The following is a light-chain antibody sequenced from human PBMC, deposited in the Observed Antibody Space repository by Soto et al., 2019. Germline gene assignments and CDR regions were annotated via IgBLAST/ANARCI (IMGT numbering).Light chain of an antibody. CDR2: EVT. J-gene: IGLJ2*01. CDR3: SSYTSSGTVV. CDR1: SSDVGGYNY. Sequence: HSALTQPASVSGSPGQSITISCTGTSSDVGGYNYVSWYQQHPGKAPKLMIYEVTNRPSGVSNRFSGSKSANTASLTISGLRAEDEADYYCSSYTSSGTVVFGGGTKLTVL. V-gene: IGLV2-14*01.